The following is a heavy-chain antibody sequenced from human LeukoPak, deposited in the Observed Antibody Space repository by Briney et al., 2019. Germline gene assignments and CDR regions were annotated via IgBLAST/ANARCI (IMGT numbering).Heavy chain of an antibody. CDR2: ISSSGSTI. D-gene: IGHD4-17*01. CDR1: GFTFSSYE. V-gene: IGHV3-48*03. CDR3: ARGDPTVTTTGSGGLDI. Sequence: GGSLRLSCAASGFTFSSYEMNWVRQAPGKGLEWVSYISSSGSTIYYADSVKGRFTISRDNAKNTLYLQMNSLRAEDTAVYYCARGDPTVTTTGSGGLDIWGQGTMVTVSS. J-gene: IGHJ3*02.